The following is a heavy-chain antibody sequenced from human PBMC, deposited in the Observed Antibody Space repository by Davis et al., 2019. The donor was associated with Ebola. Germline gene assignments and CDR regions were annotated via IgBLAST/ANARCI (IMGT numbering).Heavy chain of an antibody. J-gene: IGHJ6*02. V-gene: IGHV3-23*01. Sequence: PGGSLRLSCAASGFTFSSYAMSWVRQAPGKGLEWVSAISGSGGSTYYADSVKGRFTISRDNSKNTLYLQMNSLRAEDTAVYYCAKASMGITIFGVVPVGWGQGTTVTVSS. CDR3: AKASMGITIFGVVPVG. CDR2: ISGSGGST. CDR1: GFTFSSYA. D-gene: IGHD3-3*01.